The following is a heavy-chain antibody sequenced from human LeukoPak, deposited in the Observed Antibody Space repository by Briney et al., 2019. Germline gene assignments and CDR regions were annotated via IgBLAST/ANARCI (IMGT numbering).Heavy chain of an antibody. D-gene: IGHD2-15*01. CDR1: GYTFTSYG. CDR3: ARDTAVVAASSHHDAFDI. Sequence: ASVKVSCKASGYTFTSYGISWVRQAPGQGLEWMGWISAYNGNTNYAQKLQGRVTMTTDTSTSTAYMELRSLRSDDTAVYYCARDTAVVAASSHHDAFDIWGQGTMVTVSS. J-gene: IGHJ3*02. V-gene: IGHV1-18*01. CDR2: ISAYNGNT.